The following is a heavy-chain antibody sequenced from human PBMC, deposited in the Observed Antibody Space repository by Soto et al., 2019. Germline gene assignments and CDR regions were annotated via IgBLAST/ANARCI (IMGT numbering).Heavy chain of an antibody. CDR3: TTARGYGSRIDY. J-gene: IGHJ4*02. CDR2: IYPGDSDT. Sequence: PGESLKISCKGSGYIFTSNWIAWVRQMPGKGLEWMGIIYPGDSDTRYSPSFQGQVTISVDKSMTTAYLQWSSLKASDTAMYYCTTARGYGSRIDYWGQGTLVTVSS. V-gene: IGHV5-51*01. CDR1: GYIFTSNW. D-gene: IGHD5-12*01.